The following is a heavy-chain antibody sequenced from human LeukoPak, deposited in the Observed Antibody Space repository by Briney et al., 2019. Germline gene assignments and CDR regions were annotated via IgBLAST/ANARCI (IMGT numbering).Heavy chain of an antibody. V-gene: IGHV4-59*07. Sequence: HPSDTLSLTCTVSGDSIRTYYWSRIRQPPGKGLDWIGYIYYSGSNNDNPSLKSRVTIALDTSKHQFSLRLSSVTAADTAVYYCARSYDSRGYYYSGMDVWGQGATVTVSS. J-gene: IGHJ6*02. CDR2: IYYSGSN. CDR1: GDSIRTYY. D-gene: IGHD3-22*01. CDR3: ARSYDSRGYYYSGMDV.